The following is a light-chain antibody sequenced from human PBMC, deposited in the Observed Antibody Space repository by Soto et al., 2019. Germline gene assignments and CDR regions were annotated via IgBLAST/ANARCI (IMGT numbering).Light chain of an antibody. CDR2: AAS. J-gene: IGKJ4*01. V-gene: IGKV1-9*01. Sequence: IQLTQSPSSLSASVGDRVPITCRASQGIARYVAWYQQKPGKAPNVLIYAASTLQSGVPSRFSGSGSGTDSTLTISSLQPEDFATYYGQQVNSYPLTVGGGTKVEIK. CDR1: QGIARY. CDR3: QQVNSYPLT.